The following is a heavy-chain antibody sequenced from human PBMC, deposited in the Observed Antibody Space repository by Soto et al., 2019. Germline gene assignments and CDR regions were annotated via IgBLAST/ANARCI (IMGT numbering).Heavy chain of an antibody. CDR1: GFIFNEYG. CDR2: IWYDGSNK. V-gene: IGHV3-33*03. CDR3: ARWGCSGSNCNLNQRSFDL. D-gene: IGHD2-15*01. Sequence: QVQLVESGGGVVQPGRSLRLSCAASGFIFNEYGMHWVRQAPGKGLEWVAVIWYDGSNKYYADSVKGRFTFSRDNSKNTMSLQMNSLRVEDTAVYYCARWGCSGSNCNLNQRSFDLWGQGTIVTVS. J-gene: IGHJ4*02.